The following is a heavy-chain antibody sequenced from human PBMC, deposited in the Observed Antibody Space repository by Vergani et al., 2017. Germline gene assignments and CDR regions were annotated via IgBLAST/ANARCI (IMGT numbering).Heavy chain of an antibody. CDR3: PSIARAPTRRNPPPDY. D-gene: IGHD3-16*02. CDR2: ISASGNA. Sequence: QVQLQPSGPGRVKPSQTLSLTCTMSGGSISAGYYFRSWIWQPAGKGLEWLGHISASGNASHSLSLKTRVSMSVDTSKNQFSLQLTSVTAADSALYFCPSIARAPTRRNPPPDYWGQGILVTVSS. V-gene: IGHV4-61*02. CDR1: GGSISAGYYF. J-gene: IGHJ4*02.